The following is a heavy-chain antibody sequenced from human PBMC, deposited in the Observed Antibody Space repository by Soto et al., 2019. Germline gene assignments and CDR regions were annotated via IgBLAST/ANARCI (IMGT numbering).Heavy chain of an antibody. V-gene: IGHV1-8*01. Sequence: QVQLVQSGAELKKPGASVKVSCKASGYTFSNYDMNWVRQATGQGPEWIGWVNPNNGDTGYAQKFQGRVTLTTDISTTTAYMELTSLRSEDTAIYYCAKVSSQGSAIDFDYWGQGTLITVSS. D-gene: IGHD3-10*01. CDR3: AKVSSQGSAIDFDY. J-gene: IGHJ4*02. CDR1: GYTFSNYD. CDR2: VNPNNGDT.